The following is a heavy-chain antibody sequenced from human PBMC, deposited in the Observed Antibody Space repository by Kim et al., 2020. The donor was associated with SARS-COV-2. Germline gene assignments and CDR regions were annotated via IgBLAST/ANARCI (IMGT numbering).Heavy chain of an antibody. CDR1: GFTFSSYA. D-gene: IGHD2-2*01. J-gene: IGHJ4*02. V-gene: IGHV3-23*01. CDR3: AKDGIVVVPAAIVILCDY. CDR2: ISGSGGST. Sequence: GSLRLSCAASGFTFSSYAMSWVRQAPGKGLEWVSAISGSGGSTYYADSVKGRFTISRDNSKNTLYLQMNSLRAEDTAVYYCAKDGIVVVPAAIVILCDYWGQGTLVTVSS.